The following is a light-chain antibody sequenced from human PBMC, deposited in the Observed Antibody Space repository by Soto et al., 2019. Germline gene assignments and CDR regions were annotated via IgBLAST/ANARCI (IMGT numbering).Light chain of an antibody. CDR1: QSINSW. Sequence: DIQMTQSPSSLSASVGGRVTSTCRASQSINSWLAWYQQKPGKAHKLLIYKASYLQSWVPSTFSGSGSGTEFTLTISSLQPDDFATDYCQQYKSYSSWKFGQGTEVDSK. CDR3: QQYKSYSSWK. J-gene: IGKJ1*01. CDR2: KAS. V-gene: IGKV1-5*03.